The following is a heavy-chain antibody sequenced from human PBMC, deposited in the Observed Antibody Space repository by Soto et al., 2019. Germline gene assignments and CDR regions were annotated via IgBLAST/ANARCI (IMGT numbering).Heavy chain of an antibody. J-gene: IGHJ1*01. V-gene: IGHV3-9*01. CDR3: ASAYCSGGSDCCGFEGGFRL. CDR1: GFTFDDYA. D-gene: IGHD2-15*01. CDR2: ISWNSGSI. Sequence: EVQLVESGGGLVQPGRSLRLSCAAPGFTFDDYAMHWVRQAPGKGLEWVSGISWNSGSIGYAESVKGRFTISRDNAQNSLYLQMNSLRAEDPALYYCASAYCSGGSDCCGFEGGFRLWGQGNLVTVSS.